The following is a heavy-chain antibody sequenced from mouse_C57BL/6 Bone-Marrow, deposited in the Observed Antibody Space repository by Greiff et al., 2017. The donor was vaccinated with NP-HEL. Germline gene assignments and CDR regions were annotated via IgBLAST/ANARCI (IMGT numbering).Heavy chain of an antibody. V-gene: IGHV3-6*01. CDR2: ISYDGSN. J-gene: IGHJ2*01. Sequence: EVKLVESGPGLVKPSQSLSLTCSVTGYSITSGYYWNWIRQFPGNKLEWMGYISYDGSNNYNPSLKNRISITRDTSKNQFFLKLNSVTTEDTATYYCARVRRITTVSYFDYWGQGTTLTVSS. CDR3: ARVRRITTVSYFDY. D-gene: IGHD1-1*01. CDR1: GYSITSGYY.